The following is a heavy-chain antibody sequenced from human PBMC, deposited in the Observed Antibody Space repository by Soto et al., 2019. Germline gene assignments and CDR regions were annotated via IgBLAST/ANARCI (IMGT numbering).Heavy chain of an antibody. J-gene: IGHJ4*02. V-gene: IGHV3-74*01. CDR1: GFTFSSNW. CDR2: IKTDGSST. CDR3: ARAPSAAGYYYFND. Sequence: EVQLVESGGGLVQPGGSLRLSCAASGFTFSSNWMHWVRQAPGKGLVWVSRIKTDGSSTTYADSVKGSFTISRDNAQNTLYLQRNSLAAEATAVYYCARAPSAAGYYYFNDWGQGTPGTVSS. D-gene: IGHD2-2*03.